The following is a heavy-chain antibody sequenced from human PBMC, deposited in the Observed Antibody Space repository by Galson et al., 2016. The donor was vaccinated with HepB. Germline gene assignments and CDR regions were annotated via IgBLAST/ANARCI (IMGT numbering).Heavy chain of an antibody. Sequence: LRLSCAASGLTFSDYAMSWGRQAPGKGLEWVSSISSNVGSTYYADSVKGRFTISRDNSKNTLYLQMNSLRAEDTAVYYCAKDPSQKYYFDYWGQGTLVTVSS. CDR3: AKDPSQKYYFDY. J-gene: IGHJ4*02. CDR2: ISSNVGST. V-gene: IGHV3-23*01. CDR1: GLTFSDYA.